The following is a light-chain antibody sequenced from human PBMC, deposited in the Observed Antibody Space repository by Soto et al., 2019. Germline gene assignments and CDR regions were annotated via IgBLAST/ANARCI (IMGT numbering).Light chain of an antibody. J-gene: IGLJ1*01. V-gene: IGLV1-44*01. Sequence: QSLLTQPPSASGSPGQRVAISCSGSSSNIGSNAVTWYQHLPGAAPKLLTTNNNHRPSGVPDRFSGSKSGTSASLTISGLHSEDDGDYYCAAWDDSLNGFFVFGAGTKVTVL. CDR1: SSNIGSNA. CDR2: NNN. CDR3: AAWDDSLNGFFV.